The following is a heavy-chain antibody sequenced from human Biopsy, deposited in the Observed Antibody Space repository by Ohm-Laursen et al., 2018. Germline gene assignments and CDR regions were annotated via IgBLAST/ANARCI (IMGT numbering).Heavy chain of an antibody. Sequence: SLRLSCAAPGFSFSDYGMHWVRQAPGRGLEWVAVIWYDGTNKYYAESVEGRFTISRDNSKNMVYLQMGSLTVEDTAVYYCAKVHDSGYYYYSMDVWGQGTTVTVSS. D-gene: IGHD3-16*01. V-gene: IGHV3-33*06. CDR2: IWYDGTNK. CDR3: AKVHDSGYYYYSMDV. CDR1: GFSFSDYG. J-gene: IGHJ6*02.